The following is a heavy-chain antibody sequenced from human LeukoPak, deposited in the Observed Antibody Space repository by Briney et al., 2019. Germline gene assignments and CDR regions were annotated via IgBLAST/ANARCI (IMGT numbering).Heavy chain of an antibody. V-gene: IGHV1-69*06. J-gene: IGHJ4*02. D-gene: IGHD3-22*01. CDR2: IIPIFGTA. Sequence: SVKVSCKASGGTFSSYAISWVRQAPGQGLEWMGGIIPIFGTANYAQKFQGRVTITADKSTSTAYMELSSLRPEDTAVYYCARPYDSSGYYYGSWGQGTLVTVSS. CDR3: ARPYDSSGYYYGS. CDR1: GGTFSSYA.